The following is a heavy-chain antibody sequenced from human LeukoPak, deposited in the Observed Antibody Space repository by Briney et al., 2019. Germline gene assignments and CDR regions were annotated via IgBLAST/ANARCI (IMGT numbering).Heavy chain of an antibody. CDR1: GFTFDDYA. Sequence: PGGSLRLSCAASGFTFDDYAMHWVRQAPGKGLEWVGRITSKIDGGTTDYAASVKGRFTISRDDSKNTLYLQMNSLKTEDTAMYYCRMVLVSSWDSWGQGTLVTVSS. J-gene: IGHJ4*02. V-gene: IGHV3-15*01. CDR2: ITSKIDGGTT. CDR3: RMVLVSSWDS. D-gene: IGHD4/OR15-4a*01.